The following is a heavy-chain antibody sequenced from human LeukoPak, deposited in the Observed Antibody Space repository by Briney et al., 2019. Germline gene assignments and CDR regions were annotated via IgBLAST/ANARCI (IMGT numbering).Heavy chain of an antibody. D-gene: IGHD4-17*01. CDR3: ASTNYGDYVYDWFDP. V-gene: IGHV4-61*02. CDR2: IYTSGST. Sequence: PSQTLSLTCTVSGGSISSGSYYWSWIRQPAGKGLEWIGRIYTSGSTNYNPPLRSRVTMSVDTSKNHFSLKLSSVTAADTAVYYCASTNYGDYVYDWFDPWGQGTLVTVSS. CDR1: GGSISSGSYY. J-gene: IGHJ5*02.